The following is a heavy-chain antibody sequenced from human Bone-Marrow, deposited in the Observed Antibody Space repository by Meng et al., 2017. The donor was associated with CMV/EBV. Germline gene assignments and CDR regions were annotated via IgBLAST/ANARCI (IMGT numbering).Heavy chain of an antibody. CDR3: ATYRQSGMADY. CDR1: GLIFSTYA. CDR2: IWADGGT. D-gene: IGHD4-11*01. J-gene: IGHJ4*02. V-gene: IGHV3-23*01. Sequence: LSCAASGLIFSTYAMNWVRQAPGKGLEWVSNIWADGGTQYADAVKGRFTISRDDSRNTVFLQMDSLTDEDTAVYYCATYRQSGMADYWGPGTLVTVSS.